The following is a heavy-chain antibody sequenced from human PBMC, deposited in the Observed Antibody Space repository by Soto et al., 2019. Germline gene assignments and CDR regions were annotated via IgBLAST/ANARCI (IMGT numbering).Heavy chain of an antibody. CDR2: ISGSGGST. V-gene: IGHV3-23*01. D-gene: IGHD3-9*01. J-gene: IGHJ6*02. Sequence: GGSLRLSCAASGFTFSSYAMSWVRQAPGKGLEWVSAISGSGGSTYCADSVKGRFTISRDNSKNTLYLQMNSLRAEDTAVYYCAIAQDLLTGYYSPPNEYYYYGMDVWGQGTTVTVSS. CDR1: GFTFSSYA. CDR3: AIAQDLLTGYYSPPNEYYYYGMDV.